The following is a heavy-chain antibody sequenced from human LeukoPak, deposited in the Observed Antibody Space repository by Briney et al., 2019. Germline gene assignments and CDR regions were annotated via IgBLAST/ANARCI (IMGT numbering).Heavy chain of an antibody. V-gene: IGHV4-59*01. J-gene: IGHJ4*02. CDR1: GGSISSYY. Sequence: SETLSLTCTVSGGSISSYYWSWIRQPPGKGLEWIGYIYYSGSTNYNPSLKSRVTTSVDTSKNQFSLKLSSVTAADTAVYYCAREGGYSYGSQYFDYWGQGTLVTVSS. CDR3: AREGGYSYGSQYFDY. D-gene: IGHD5-18*01. CDR2: IYYSGST.